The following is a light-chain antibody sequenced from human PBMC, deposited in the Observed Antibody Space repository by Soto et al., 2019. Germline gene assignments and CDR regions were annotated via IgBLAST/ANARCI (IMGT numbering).Light chain of an antibody. Sequence: IVMTQSPATLSVSPGERATLSCRASQSVSSNLAWYQQKPGQAPRLLIYGASTRATGIPARFSGSGSGTDLTLTISRLEPEDFAVYYCQQYGSSRWTFGQGTKVDIK. CDR1: QSVSSN. J-gene: IGKJ1*01. CDR2: GAS. CDR3: QQYGSSRWT. V-gene: IGKV3-15*01.